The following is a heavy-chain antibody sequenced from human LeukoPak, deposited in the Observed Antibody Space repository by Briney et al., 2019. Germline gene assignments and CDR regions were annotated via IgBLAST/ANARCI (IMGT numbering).Heavy chain of an antibody. V-gene: IGHV3-23*01. CDR1: GGSISSGGYS. J-gene: IGHJ4*02. CDR2: ISGSGGST. CDR3: ATLSGYFHH. D-gene: IGHD1-26*01. Sequence: PSETLSLTCAVSGGSISSGGYSWSWVRQAPGKGLEWVSTISGSGGSTYYADSVKGRFTISRDTSKNTLYLQMNSLRAEDTAIYYCATLSGYFHHWGQGTLVTVSS.